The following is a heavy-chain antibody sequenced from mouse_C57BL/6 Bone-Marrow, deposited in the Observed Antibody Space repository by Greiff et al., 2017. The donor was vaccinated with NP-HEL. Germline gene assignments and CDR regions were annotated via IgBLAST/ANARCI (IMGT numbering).Heavy chain of an antibody. CDR3: ARGVDYYGSSYYFDY. CDR2: IYPRSGNT. Sequence: QVQLQQSGAELARPGASVKLSCKASGYTFTSYGISWVKQRTGQGLEWIGVIYPRSGNTYYNEKFKGKATLTADKSSSTAYMELRSLTSEDSAVYFCARGVDYYGSSYYFDYWGQGTTLTVSS. D-gene: IGHD1-1*01. CDR1: GYTFTSYG. J-gene: IGHJ2*01. V-gene: IGHV1-81*01.